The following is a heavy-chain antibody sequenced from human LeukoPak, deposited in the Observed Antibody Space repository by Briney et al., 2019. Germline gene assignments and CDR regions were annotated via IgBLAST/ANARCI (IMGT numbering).Heavy chain of an antibody. Sequence: SETLSLTCTVSGGSISSSSYYWGWIRQPPGKGLEWIGSIYYSGSTYYNPSLKSRVTISVDTSKNQFSLKLSSVTAADTAVYYCARDGGYDYGRVFDYWGQGTLVTVSS. CDR2: IYYSGST. D-gene: IGHD4-17*01. J-gene: IGHJ4*02. CDR3: ARDGGYDYGRVFDY. V-gene: IGHV4-39*07. CDR1: GGSISSSSYY.